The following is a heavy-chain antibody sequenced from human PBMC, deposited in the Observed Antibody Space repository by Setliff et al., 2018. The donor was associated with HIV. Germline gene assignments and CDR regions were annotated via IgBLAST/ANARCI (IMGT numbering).Heavy chain of an antibody. CDR3: TRDLWGDDYYYNNMDV. V-gene: IGHV4-61*02. CDR2: IYTRGNT. CDR1: GGSINSSTYN. J-gene: IGHJ6*03. Sequence: SETLSLTCTVSGGSINSSTYNWSWIRQAAGKGLEWIGRIYTRGNTNYNPSLRSRVTMSVDTSKNQFSLKVTSVTAADTAVYYCTRDLWGDDYYYNNMDVWGKGTTVTVSS. D-gene: IGHD2-21*02.